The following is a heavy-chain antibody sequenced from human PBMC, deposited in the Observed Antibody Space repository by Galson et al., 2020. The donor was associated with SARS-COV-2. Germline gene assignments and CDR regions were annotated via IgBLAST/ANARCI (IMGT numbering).Heavy chain of an antibody. V-gene: IGHV4-34*01. CDR1: GETFSGYY. Sequence: SETLSLTCAVYGETFSGYYWTWIRQPPGKGLEWIGEINQSGHTNYNPSLKSRVTISVDTSKNQFSLRLSSMTAADTAVYYCARRFDRPGEHQLTTLDYWGQGTRVTVSS. CDR2: INQSGHT. D-gene: IGHD6-13*01. CDR3: ARRFDRPGEHQLTTLDY. J-gene: IGHJ4*02.